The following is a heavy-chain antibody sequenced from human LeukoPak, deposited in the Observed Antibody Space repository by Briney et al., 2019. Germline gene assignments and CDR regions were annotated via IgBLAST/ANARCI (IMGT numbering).Heavy chain of an antibody. CDR3: VRSNVAGGFSYLHGMDV. Sequence: GGSLRLSCAASGFTFSSYAMHWVRQAPGKGLEWVSVISYDGSNKYYADSVKGRFTISRDNSKNTLYLQMNSLRPEDTAVYYCVRSNVAGGFSYLHGMDVWGKGTTVSVSS. CDR1: GFTFSSYA. CDR2: ISYDGSNK. D-gene: IGHD6-19*01. V-gene: IGHV3-30*01. J-gene: IGHJ6*04.